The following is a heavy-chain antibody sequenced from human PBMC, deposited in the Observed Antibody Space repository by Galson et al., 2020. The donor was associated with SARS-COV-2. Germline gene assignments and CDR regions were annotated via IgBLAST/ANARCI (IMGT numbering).Heavy chain of an antibody. D-gene: IGHD6-13*01. V-gene: IGHV3-53*01. CDR2: IYSGGST. J-gene: IGHJ5*02. CDR3: ARDEDSSLDP. CDR1: GFTFSSTY. Sequence: GESLKISCAASGFTFSSTYMRWVRQAPGKGLEWVSVIYSGGSTYYTDSVKGRFTISRDNSKNTLYLQMNSLRADDTAVYYCARDEDSSLDPWGQGTLVTVSS.